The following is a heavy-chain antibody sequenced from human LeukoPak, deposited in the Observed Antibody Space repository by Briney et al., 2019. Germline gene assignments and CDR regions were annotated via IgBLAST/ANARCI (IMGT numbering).Heavy chain of an antibody. CDR2: ISGSGGST. J-gene: IGHJ4*02. V-gene: IGHV3-23*01. Sequence: PGGSLRLSCAASGFTFSSYAMSWVRQAPGKGLEWVSAISGSGGSTYYADSVKGRLTISRDNSKNTLYLQMSSLRAEDTAVYYCAKDKGGIPYSFDYWGQGTLVTVSS. D-gene: IGHD3-16*01. CDR3: AKDKGGIPYSFDY. CDR1: GFTFSSYA.